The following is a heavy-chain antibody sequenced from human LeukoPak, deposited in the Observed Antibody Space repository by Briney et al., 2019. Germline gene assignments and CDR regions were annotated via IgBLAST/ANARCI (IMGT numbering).Heavy chain of an antibody. D-gene: IGHD3-10*01. Sequence: GASVKVSCKTSGGTFSSSAITWVRQAPGQGLEWMGRIIPVLNITTYAQKFQGSVTITADTSTSTVYMELSSLRSEETAVYYCARDRGLTAPSPYGLDVWGQGTTVIVSS. CDR3: ARDRGLTAPSPYGLDV. J-gene: IGHJ6*02. CDR2: IIPVLNIT. CDR1: GGTFSSSA. V-gene: IGHV1-69*04.